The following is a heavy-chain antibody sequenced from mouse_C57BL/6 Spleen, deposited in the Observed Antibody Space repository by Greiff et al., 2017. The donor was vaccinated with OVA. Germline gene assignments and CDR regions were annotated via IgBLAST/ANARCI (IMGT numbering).Heavy chain of an antibody. CDR2: ISDGGSYT. CDR1: GFTFSSYA. D-gene: IGHD3-3*01. CDR3: ARGTRGHYYAMDY. J-gene: IGHJ4*01. Sequence: EVQLVESGGGLVKPGGSLKLSCAASGFTFSSYAMSWVRQTPEKRLEWVATISDGGSYTYYPDNVKGRFTISRDNAKNNLYLQMSHLKSEDTAMYYCARGTRGHYYAMDYWGQGTSVTVSS. V-gene: IGHV5-4*01.